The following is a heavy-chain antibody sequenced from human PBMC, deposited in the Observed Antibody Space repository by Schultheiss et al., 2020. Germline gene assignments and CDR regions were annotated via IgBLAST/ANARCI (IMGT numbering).Heavy chain of an antibody. CDR1: GGSISSGGYY. CDR3: ARVEAVAGPSDY. CDR2: IYYSGST. D-gene: IGHD6-19*01. V-gene: IGHV4-61*08. J-gene: IGHJ4*02. Sequence: SETLSLTCTVSGGSISSGGYYWSWIRQHPGKGLEWIGYIYYSGSTNYNPSLKSRVTISVDTSKNQFSLKLSSVTAADTAVYYCARVEAVAGPSDYWGQGTLVTVSS.